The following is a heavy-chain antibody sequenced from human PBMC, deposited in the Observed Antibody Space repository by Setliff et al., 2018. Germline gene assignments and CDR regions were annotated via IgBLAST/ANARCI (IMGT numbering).Heavy chain of an antibody. CDR3: ARARWWPLLDYYVDV. J-gene: IGHJ6*03. CDR1: GGSFSGYY. D-gene: IGHD2-8*02. V-gene: IGHV4-34*01. CDR2: INHSGST. Sequence: SETLSLTCAVYGGSFSGYYWSWIRQPPGKGLEWIGEINHSGSTNYNPSLKSRVTISVXXXKXXXXXXXXXXXXXXXXXXXCARARWWPLLDYYVDVWGKGXTVTVS.